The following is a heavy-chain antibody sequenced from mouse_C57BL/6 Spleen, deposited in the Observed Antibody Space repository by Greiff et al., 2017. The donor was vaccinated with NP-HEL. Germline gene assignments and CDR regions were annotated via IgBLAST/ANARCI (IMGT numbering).Heavy chain of an antibody. V-gene: IGHV1-54*01. CDR2: INPGSGGT. Sequence: VQGVESGAELVRPGTSVKVSCKASGYAFTNYLIEWVKQRPGQGLEWIGVINPGSGGTNYNEKFKGKATLTADKSSSTAYMQLSSLTSEDSAVYFCARGRDAMDYWGQGTSVTVSS. CDR1: GYAFTNYL. J-gene: IGHJ4*01. CDR3: ARGRDAMDY.